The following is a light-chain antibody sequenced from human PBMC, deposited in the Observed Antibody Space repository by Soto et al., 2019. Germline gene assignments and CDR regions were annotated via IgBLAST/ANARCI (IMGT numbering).Light chain of an antibody. CDR1: SSDVGGYNY. V-gene: IGLV2-8*01. CDR2: EVS. J-gene: IGLJ1*01. CDR3: SSYAGSNNYV. Sequence: QSVLTQPPSASGSPGQSVTISCTGTSSDVGGYNYVSWYQQHPGKAPKLMIYEVSKRPSGVPDRFSGSKSGNTASLTVSGLQAEDEADYYCSSYAGSNNYVLGTGTKVT.